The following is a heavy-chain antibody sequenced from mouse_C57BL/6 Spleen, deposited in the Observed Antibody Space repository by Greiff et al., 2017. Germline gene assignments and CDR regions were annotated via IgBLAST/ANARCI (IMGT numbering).Heavy chain of an antibody. J-gene: IGHJ4*01. D-gene: IGHD2-4*01. CDR1: GFTFSDYG. CDR3: ARVLYDYDSYYYAMDY. CDR2: ISSGSSTI. Sequence: EVKLMESGGGLVKPGGSLKLSCAASGFTFSDYGMHWVRQAPEKGLEWVAYISSGSSTIYYADTVKGRFTISRDNAKNTLFLQMTSLRSEDTAMYYCARVLYDYDSYYYAMDYWGQGTSVTVSS. V-gene: IGHV5-17*01.